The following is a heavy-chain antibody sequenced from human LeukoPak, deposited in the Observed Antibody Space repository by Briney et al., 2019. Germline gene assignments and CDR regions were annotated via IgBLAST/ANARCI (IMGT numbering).Heavy chain of an antibody. CDR1: GGSISSYY. CDR3: ARGKLVYFDY. D-gene: IGHD3-10*01. Sequence: PSETLSLTCTVSGGSISSYYWSWIRHPPGKGLEWIGYIYYSGSTNYNPSLKSRVTISVDTSKNQCSLKLSSVTAADTAVYYCARGKLVYFDYWGQGTLVTVSS. CDR2: IYYSGST. J-gene: IGHJ4*02. V-gene: IGHV4-59*08.